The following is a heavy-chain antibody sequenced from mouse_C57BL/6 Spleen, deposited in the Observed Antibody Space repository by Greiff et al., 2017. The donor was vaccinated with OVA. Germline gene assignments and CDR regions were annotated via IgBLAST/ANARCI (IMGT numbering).Heavy chain of an antibody. Sequence: QVQLQQPGAELVRPGSSVKLSCKASGYTFTSYWMDWVKQRPGQGLEWIGNIYPSDSETHYNQKFKDKATLTVDKSSSTAYMQLSSLTSEDSAVYYCARHGSYWYFDVWGTGTTVTVSS. CDR1: GYTFTSYW. CDR2: IYPSDSET. V-gene: IGHV1-61*01. CDR3: ARHGSYWYFDV. D-gene: IGHD1-1*01. J-gene: IGHJ1*03.